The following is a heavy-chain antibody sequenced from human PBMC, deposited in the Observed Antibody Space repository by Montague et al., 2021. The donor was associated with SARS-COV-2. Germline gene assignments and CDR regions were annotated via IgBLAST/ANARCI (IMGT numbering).Heavy chain of an antibody. D-gene: IGHD2-2*01. CDR2: ISSSSSYI. CDR1: GFTFSSYS. Sequence: SLRLSCAASGFTFSSYSMNWVRQAPGKGLEWVSSISSSSSYIYYADSVKGRFTISRDNAKNSLYLQMNSLRAEDTAVYYCARDASHCSSTSCPGDYYYYGMAVWGQGTTVTVSS. CDR3: ARDASHCSSTSCPGDYYYYGMAV. J-gene: IGHJ6*02. V-gene: IGHV3-21*01.